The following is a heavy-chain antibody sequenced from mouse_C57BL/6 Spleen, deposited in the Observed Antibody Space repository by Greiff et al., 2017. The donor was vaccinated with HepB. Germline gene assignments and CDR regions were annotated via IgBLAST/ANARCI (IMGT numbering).Heavy chain of an antibody. D-gene: IGHD2-10*02. V-gene: IGHV5-17*01. J-gene: IGHJ4*01. CDR1: GFTFSDYG. CDR3: ARRGARMVHYYAMDY. CDR2: ISSGSSTI. Sequence: EVQGVESGGGLVKPGGSLKLSCAASGFTFSDYGMHWVRQAPEKGLEWVAYISSGSSTIYYADTVKGRFTIARDNAKNTLFLQMTSLRSEDTAMYYCARRGARMVHYYAMDYWGQGTSVTVSS.